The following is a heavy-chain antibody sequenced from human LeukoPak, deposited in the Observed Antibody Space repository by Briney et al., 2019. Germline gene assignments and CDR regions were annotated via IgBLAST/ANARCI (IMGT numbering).Heavy chain of an antibody. CDR3: AREVMAPSATDAFDI. V-gene: IGHV4-31*03. D-gene: IGHD2-2*01. CDR2: IDNRGDT. J-gene: IGHJ3*02. Sequence: PSETLSLTCTVSGDSITSDNYFWSWIRQHPGEGLEWIGYIDNRGDTYYHPSLGSRVTLSIDTSKKQFSLNLSSVTAADTAVYYCAREVMAPSATDAFDIWGQGTMVTVSS. CDR1: GDSITSDNYF.